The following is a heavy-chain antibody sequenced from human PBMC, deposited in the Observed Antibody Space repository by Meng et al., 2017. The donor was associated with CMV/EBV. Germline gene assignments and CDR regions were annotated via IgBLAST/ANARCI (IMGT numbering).Heavy chain of an antibody. CDR3: ARERGFVVVVPAANGPFDY. J-gene: IGHJ4*02. CDR1: GYPISSGYY. CDR2: IYHSGST. V-gene: IGHV4-38-2*02. D-gene: IGHD2-2*01. Sequence: GSLRLSCTVSGYPISSGYYWGWIRQPPGKGLEWIGSIYHSGSTYYNPSLKSRVTISVDTSKNQFSLKLSSVTAADTAVYYCARERGFVVVVPAANGPFDYWGQGTLVTVSS.